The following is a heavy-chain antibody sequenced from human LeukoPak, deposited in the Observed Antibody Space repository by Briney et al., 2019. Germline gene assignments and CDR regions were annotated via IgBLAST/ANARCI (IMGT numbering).Heavy chain of an antibody. Sequence: ASVKVSCKASGGTFSSYAISWVRQAPGQGLEWMGGIIPIFGTANYAQKFQGRVTITADKSTSTAYMELSSLRSEDTAVYYCARANMVRGVGSFFDRNWFDPWGRGTLVTVSS. D-gene: IGHD3-10*01. CDR3: ARANMVRGVGSFFDRNWFDP. J-gene: IGHJ5*02. V-gene: IGHV1-69*06. CDR1: GGTFSSYA. CDR2: IIPIFGTA.